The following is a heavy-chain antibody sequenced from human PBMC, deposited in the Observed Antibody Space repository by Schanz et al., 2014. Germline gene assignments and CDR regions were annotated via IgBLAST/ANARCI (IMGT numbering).Heavy chain of an antibody. CDR1: GGTFSSYS. Sequence: QVQLVQSGAEVKKPGSSVKVSCKASGGTFSSYSISWVRQAPGQGLEWMGRIIPILGIANYAQKFQGRVTNTADKSTSTAYMDLSSLRPEDTAVYYCARPSDSSWYMDVWGKGTTVTVSS. CDR3: ARPSDSSWYMDV. J-gene: IGHJ6*03. CDR2: IIPILGIA. V-gene: IGHV1-69*02. D-gene: IGHD2-21*02.